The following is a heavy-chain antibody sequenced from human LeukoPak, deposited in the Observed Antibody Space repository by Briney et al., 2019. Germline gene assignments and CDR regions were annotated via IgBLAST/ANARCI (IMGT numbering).Heavy chain of an antibody. D-gene: IGHD3-10*01. J-gene: IGHJ4*02. CDR2: IRYDGSNK. CDR3: AKMGVITMVRGVVDY. CDR1: GFTFSSYG. V-gene: IGHV3-30*02. Sequence: GGSLRLSCAASGFTFSSYGMHWVRQAPGKGLEWVAFIRYDGSNKYYADSVKGRFTISRDNSKNTLYLQMNSLRAEDTAVYYCAKMGVITMVRGVVDYWGQGTLVTVSS.